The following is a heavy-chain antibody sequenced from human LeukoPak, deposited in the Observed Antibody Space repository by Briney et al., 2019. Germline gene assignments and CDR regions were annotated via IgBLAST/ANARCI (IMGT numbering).Heavy chain of an antibody. Sequence: PSETLSLTCIVSGGSMNNFFWTWIRQTPEKRLEWIGYVYYSGSSKYNPSLERRVTISLDTSKNQFSLRLTPVTAADTAIYYCARGSEEVSTISEAFDIWGQGTAVTVSS. CDR1: GGSMNNFF. J-gene: IGHJ3*02. D-gene: IGHD5-24*01. V-gene: IGHV4-59*01. CDR2: VYYSGSS. CDR3: ARGSEEVSTISEAFDI.